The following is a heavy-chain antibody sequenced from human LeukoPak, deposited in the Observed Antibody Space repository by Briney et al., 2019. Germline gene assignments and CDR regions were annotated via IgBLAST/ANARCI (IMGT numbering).Heavy chain of an antibody. Sequence: ETLSLTCTVSGGSISSYYWSWIRQPPGKGLEWIGYIYSSGSTNYNPSLKSRVTISVDTSKEQLSLKLSSVTAADTALYYCARTYSTSSNFDYWGQGTLVTVSS. CDR3: ARTYSTSSNFDY. J-gene: IGHJ4*02. D-gene: IGHD2-2*01. CDR1: GGSISSYY. CDR2: IYSSGST. V-gene: IGHV4-4*09.